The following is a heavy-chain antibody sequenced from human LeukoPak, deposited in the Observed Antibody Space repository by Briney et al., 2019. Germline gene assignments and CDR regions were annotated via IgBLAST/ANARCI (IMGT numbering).Heavy chain of an antibody. CDR2: LYKDGST. Sequence: GGSLRLSCAASGFTGSYTYMSCVRQAPGKGLEWVSILYKDGSTYYADSVKGRVTISRDNSHNTLYLQKNSLRVDDTAVYYCARDMPGITVPWGQGTLVTVSS. CDR3: ARDMPGITVP. CDR1: GFTGSYTY. V-gene: IGHV3-53*01. J-gene: IGHJ5*02. D-gene: IGHD6-19*01.